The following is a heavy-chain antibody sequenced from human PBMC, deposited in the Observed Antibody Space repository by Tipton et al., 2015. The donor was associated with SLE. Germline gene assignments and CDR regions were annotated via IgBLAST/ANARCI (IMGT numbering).Heavy chain of an antibody. J-gene: IGHJ4*02. CDR1: EFTFSSYW. CDR2: IKEDGSEK. V-gene: IGHV3-7*01. CDR3: AGRPKFYFDY. Sequence: GSLRLSCAASEFTFSSYWMTWVRQAPGKGLEWVASIKEDGSEKYYVDSVKGRFTISRDNAKNSLYLQMNSLRAEDTAVYYCAGRPKFYFDYWGQGTLVTVSS.